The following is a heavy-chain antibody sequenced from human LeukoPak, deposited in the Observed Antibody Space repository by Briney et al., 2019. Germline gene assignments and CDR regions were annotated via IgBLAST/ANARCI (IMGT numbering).Heavy chain of an antibody. CDR2: ISWNSGTI. D-gene: IGHD6-19*01. CDR3: AKEGAVAGTFDI. CDR1: GFSFDDYY. V-gene: IGHV3-9*01. Sequence: GRSLRLSCAASGFSFDDYYIHWVRQAPGKGLEWVSGISWNSGTIDYADSVKGRFTISRDHAKNSLYLQMNSLRAEDTALYYCAKEGAVAGTFDIWGLGTMITVSA. J-gene: IGHJ3*02.